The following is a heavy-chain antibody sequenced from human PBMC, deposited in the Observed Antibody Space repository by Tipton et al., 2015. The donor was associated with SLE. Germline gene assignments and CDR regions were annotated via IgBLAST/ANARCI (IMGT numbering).Heavy chain of an antibody. V-gene: IGHV1-18*01. Sequence: QLVQSGAEVKKPGASVKVSCKVSGYDFNKYVIAWVRQAPGQGLEWVGWINPNKGNTNYAQKFQGRVTMTTDTSTTTTYMELRTLRSDDTAIFYCARSVNWAFDYWGQGTLVTVSS. CDR1: GYDFNKYV. CDR2: INPNKGNT. CDR3: ARSVNWAFDY. J-gene: IGHJ4*02. D-gene: IGHD3-16*01.